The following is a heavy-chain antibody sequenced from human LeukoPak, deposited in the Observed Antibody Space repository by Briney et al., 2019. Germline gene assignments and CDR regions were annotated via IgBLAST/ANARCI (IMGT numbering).Heavy chain of an antibody. CDR2: ISSISSYI. Sequence: GRSLRLSCAAYAFTVGSYSMNCVRQAPGKGLEWVSSISSISSYIYYADSVKGRFTISRDNAKNSLYLQMNSLRAEDTAVYYCARSSVYYYGMDVWGQGTTVTVSS. CDR3: ARSSVYYYGMDV. CDR1: AFTVGSYS. V-gene: IGHV3-21*01. J-gene: IGHJ6*02.